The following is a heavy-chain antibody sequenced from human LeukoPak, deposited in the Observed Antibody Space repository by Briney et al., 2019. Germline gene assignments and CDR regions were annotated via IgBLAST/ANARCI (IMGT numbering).Heavy chain of an antibody. CDR2: TSSSDAGT. Sequence: GGSLRLSCEASGFALSRYAMSWVRQAPGKGLEWVSATSSSDAGTYHAESVRGRFTISRDNSKNTLYLQMNSLRADDAAVYYCARAPVTSCRGAFCYPFDIWGQGTLVTVSS. CDR3: ARAPVTSCRGAFCYPFDI. V-gene: IGHV3-23*01. CDR1: GFALSRYA. D-gene: IGHD2-15*01. J-gene: IGHJ4*02.